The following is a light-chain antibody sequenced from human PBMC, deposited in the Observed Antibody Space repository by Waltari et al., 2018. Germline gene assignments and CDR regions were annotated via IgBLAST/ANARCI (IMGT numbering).Light chain of an antibody. Sequence: QSALTQPPSASGSPGQSVTISCTGTTSHLGTFNFVSWYQQHPGKVPKVIIYEVTKRSSGVPDRFSGSKSGNTASLTVSGLQAEDEADYYCSSFAGRWVFGGGTKLTVL. J-gene: IGLJ3*02. CDR1: TSHLGTFNF. V-gene: IGLV2-8*01. CDR3: SSFAGRWV. CDR2: EVT.